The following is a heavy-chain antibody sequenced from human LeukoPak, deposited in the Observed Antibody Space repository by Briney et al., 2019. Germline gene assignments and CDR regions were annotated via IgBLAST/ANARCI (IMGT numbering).Heavy chain of an antibody. CDR2: IRQDGGLK. D-gene: IGHD1-26*01. CDR3: AREIVGAIKSYFDY. CDR1: GFTFSSYW. V-gene: IGHV3-7*01. Sequence: GGSLRLSCAASGFTFSSYWMSWVRQAPGKGLEWVANIRQDGGLKHYVDSVKGRFTISRDNAENSLYLQMNSLRAEDTAVYYCAREIVGAIKSYFDYWGQGTLVTASS. J-gene: IGHJ4*02.